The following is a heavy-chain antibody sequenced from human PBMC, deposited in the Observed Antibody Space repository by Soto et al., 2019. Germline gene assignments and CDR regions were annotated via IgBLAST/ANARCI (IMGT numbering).Heavy chain of an antibody. V-gene: IGHV4-31*03. CDR3: ARDGRTSGYYLDY. D-gene: IGHD3-22*01. CDR1: RGSISSGGFY. J-gene: IGHJ4*02. CDR2: IYANGNS. Sequence: PSETLSLTCTVSRGSISSGGFYWSWIRQSPGKGLEWIGFIYANGNSYYNPSLKSRANISLDTSKNKSSLKISSVTVADTAVYYCARDGRTSGYYLDYWGQGTPVTVSS.